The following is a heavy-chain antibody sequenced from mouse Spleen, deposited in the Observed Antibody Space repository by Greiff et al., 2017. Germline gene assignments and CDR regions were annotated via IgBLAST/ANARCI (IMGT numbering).Heavy chain of an antibody. J-gene: IGHJ2*01. D-gene: IGHD4-1*01. Sequence: EVNVVESGGGLVKPGGSLKLSCAASGFTFSDYGMHWVRQAPEKGPEWVAYISSGSSTIYYADTVKGRFTISRDNAKNTLFLQMTSLRSEDTAMYYCARGENWDVGSFDYWGQGTTLTVSS. CDR1: GFTFSDYG. V-gene: IGHV5-17*01. CDR3: ARGENWDVGSFDY. CDR2: ISSGSSTI.